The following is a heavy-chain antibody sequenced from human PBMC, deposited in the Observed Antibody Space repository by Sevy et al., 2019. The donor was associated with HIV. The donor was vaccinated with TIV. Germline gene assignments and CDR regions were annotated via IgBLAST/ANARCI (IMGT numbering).Heavy chain of an antibody. J-gene: IGHJ4*02. D-gene: IGHD3-10*01. CDR2: INPNSGGT. V-gene: IGHV1-2*02. CDR3: AIAKTMVRGVIITLFDY. CDR1: GYTFTGYY. Sequence: ASVKVSCKASGYTFTGYYMHWVRQAPGQGLEWMGWINPNSGGTNYAQKFQGRVTMTRDTSISTAYMELCRLRSDDTAVYYCAIAKTMVRGVIITLFDYWGQGTLVTVSS.